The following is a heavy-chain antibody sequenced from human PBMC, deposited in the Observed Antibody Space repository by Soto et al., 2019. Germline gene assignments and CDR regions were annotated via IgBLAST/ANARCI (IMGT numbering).Heavy chain of an antibody. D-gene: IGHD3-16*01. J-gene: IGHJ5*02. Sequence: ASVKVSCKSSGYGFTNSDGSWVRQATGQGLEWMGWMNPGSGDTGYAQKFQGRVTMTRDISIATAYMELSSLRSDDTAIYYCARMATFGSLNWFDPWGQGNLVTGSS. CDR3: ARMATFGSLNWFDP. CDR2: MNPGSGDT. V-gene: IGHV1-8*01. CDR1: GYGFTNSD.